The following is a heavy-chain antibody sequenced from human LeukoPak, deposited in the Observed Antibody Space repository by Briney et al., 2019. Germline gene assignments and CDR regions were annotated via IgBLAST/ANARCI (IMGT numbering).Heavy chain of an antibody. V-gene: IGHV4-34*01. CDR3: ARVQAAGDGYYFDF. J-gene: IGHJ4*02. CDR1: GGSFNNYY. D-gene: IGHD7-27*01. CDR2: INHSGST. Sequence: SETLSLTCAVYGGSFNNYYWSWIRQPPGKGLEWIGEINHSGSTNYNPSLKGRVTISVDTSKNQFSLKLSSVSAADTAVYYCARVQAAGDGYYFDFWGQGTLVTVSS.